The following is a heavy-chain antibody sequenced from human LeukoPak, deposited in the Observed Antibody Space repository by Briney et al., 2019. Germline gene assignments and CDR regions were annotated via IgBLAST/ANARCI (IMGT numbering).Heavy chain of an antibody. Sequence: PGGSLRLSCAASGFTFSSYAMSWVRQAPGKGLEWVSAISGSGGSTYYADSVKGRFTISRDNSKNTLYLQMSSLRAEDTAVYYCAKGLYNVHSSGCDYWGQGTLVTVSS. D-gene: IGHD6-19*01. CDR1: GFTFSSYA. CDR2: ISGSGGST. CDR3: AKGLYNVHSSGCDY. J-gene: IGHJ4*02. V-gene: IGHV3-23*01.